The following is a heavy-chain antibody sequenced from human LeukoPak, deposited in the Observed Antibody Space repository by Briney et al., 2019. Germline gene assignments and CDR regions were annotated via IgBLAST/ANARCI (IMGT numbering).Heavy chain of an antibody. CDR1: GFTFSSYA. Sequence: PGMSLRLSCAASGFTFSSYAMHWVRQAPGKGLEWVAVISYDGSNKYYADSVKGRFTISRDNSKNTLYLQMNSLRAEDTAVYYCARWLMVYAIDNYFDYWGQGTLVTVFS. V-gene: IGHV3-30-3*01. J-gene: IGHJ4*02. CDR2: ISYDGSNK. D-gene: IGHD2-8*01. CDR3: ARWLMVYAIDNYFDY.